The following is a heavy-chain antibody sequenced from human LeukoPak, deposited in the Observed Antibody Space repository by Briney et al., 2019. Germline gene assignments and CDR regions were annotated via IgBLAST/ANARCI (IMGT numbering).Heavy chain of an antibody. CDR1: GGSFSGYY. CDR3: ARHNPYYYGSGGKGPFDP. J-gene: IGHJ5*02. D-gene: IGHD3-10*01. Sequence: SETRSLTCAVYGGSFSGYYWSWIRQPPGKGLEWIGEINHSGSTNYNPSLKSRVTISVDTSKNQFSLKLSSVTAADTAVYYCARHNPYYYGSGGKGPFDPWGQGTLVTVSS. V-gene: IGHV4-34*01. CDR2: INHSGST.